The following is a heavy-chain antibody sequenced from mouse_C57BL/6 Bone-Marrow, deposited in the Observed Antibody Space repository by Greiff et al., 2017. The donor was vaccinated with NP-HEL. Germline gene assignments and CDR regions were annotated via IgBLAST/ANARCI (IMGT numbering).Heavy chain of an antibody. J-gene: IGHJ3*01. D-gene: IGHD1-1*01. V-gene: IGHV5-6*01. CDR1: GFTFSSYG. CDR3: ARVYGPWFAY. CDR2: ISSGGSYT. Sequence: EVQLVESGGDLVKPGGSLKLSCAASGFTFSSYGMSWVRQTPDKRLEWVATISSGGSYTYYPDSVKGRFTISRDNAKNTLYLQMSSLKSEDTARYYCARVYGPWFAYWGQGTLVTVSA.